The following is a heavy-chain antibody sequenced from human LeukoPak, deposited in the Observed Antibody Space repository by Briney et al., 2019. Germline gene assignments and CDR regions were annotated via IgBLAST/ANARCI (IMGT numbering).Heavy chain of an antibody. Sequence: GGSLRLSCAASGFTFNSYWMSWVPQAPGKGLEWVANIKQDGSEKYYVDSVKGRFTISRDNAKNSLYLQMNSLRADDPAVYYCARWGGSSWPPFDYWGQGTLVTVSS. J-gene: IGHJ4*02. CDR2: IKQDGSEK. CDR1: GFTFNSYW. CDR3: ARWGGSSWPPFDY. V-gene: IGHV3-7*01. D-gene: IGHD6-13*01.